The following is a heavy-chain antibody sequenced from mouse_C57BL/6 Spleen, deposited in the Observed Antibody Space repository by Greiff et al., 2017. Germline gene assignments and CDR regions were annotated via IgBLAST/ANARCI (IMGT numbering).Heavy chain of an antibody. D-gene: IGHD1-1*01. J-gene: IGHJ3*01. CDR3: ARMGYGTPGFAC. V-gene: IGHV1-82*01. Sequence: VQRVESGPELVKPGASVKISCKASGYAFSSSWMNWVKQRPGKGLEWIGRIYPGDGDTNYNGKFKGKATLTADKSSSAAYMQLSSLTSEDSAVCFCARMGYGTPGFACWGQGALVAVSA. CDR2: IYPGDGDT. CDR1: GYAFSSSW.